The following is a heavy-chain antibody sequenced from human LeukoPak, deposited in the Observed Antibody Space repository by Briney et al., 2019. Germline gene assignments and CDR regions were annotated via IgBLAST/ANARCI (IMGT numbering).Heavy chain of an antibody. D-gene: IGHD6-13*01. V-gene: IGHV3-48*01. CDR2: ISSSSSTI. Sequence: GGSLRLSCAASGFTFSSYSMNWVRQAPGKGLEWISYISSSSSTIYYADSVKGRFTISRDNAKNSLYLQMNSLRAEDTAVYYCAREKDSSTWYGMAVWGQGTTVTVSS. CDR3: AREKDSSTWYGMAV. J-gene: IGHJ6*02. CDR1: GFTFSSYS.